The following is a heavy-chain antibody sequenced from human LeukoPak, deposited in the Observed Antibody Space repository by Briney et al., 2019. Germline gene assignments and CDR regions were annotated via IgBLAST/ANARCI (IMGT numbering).Heavy chain of an antibody. CDR2: IYTSGST. CDR1: GGSISSGSYY. V-gene: IGHV4-61*02. J-gene: IGHJ6*02. Sequence: SQTLSLTCTVSGGSISSGSYYWSWIRQPAGKGLEWIGRIYTSGSTNYSPSLKSRVTISVDTSKNQFSLKLSSVTAADTAVYYCASRGRGVGRNQYSMDVWGQGTTVTVSS. CDR3: ASRGRGVGRNQYSMDV. D-gene: IGHD3-10*01.